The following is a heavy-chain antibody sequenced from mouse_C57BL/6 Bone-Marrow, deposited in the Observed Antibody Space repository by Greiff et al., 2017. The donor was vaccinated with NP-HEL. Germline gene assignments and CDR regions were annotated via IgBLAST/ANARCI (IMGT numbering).Heavy chain of an antibody. J-gene: IGHJ1*03. CDR1: GFTFSDFY. Sequence: EVKLMESGGGLVQSGRSLRLSCATSGFTFSDFYMEWVRKAPGKGLEWIAARRNKAKDYKTAYSASVKGRFIVSRDTSQSILYLQMNALRAEDTAMYYCARDAYYGSAGYFDVWGTGTTVTVSS. D-gene: IGHD1-1*01. V-gene: IGHV7-1*01. CDR3: ARDAYYGSAGYFDV. CDR2: RRNKAKDYKT.